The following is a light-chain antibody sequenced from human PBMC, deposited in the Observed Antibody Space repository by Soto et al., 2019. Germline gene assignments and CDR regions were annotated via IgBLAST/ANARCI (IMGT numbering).Light chain of an antibody. J-gene: IGLJ3*02. CDR2: EVT. CDR1: SSDVGAYKY. V-gene: IGLV2-8*01. CDR3: TSYVRTDIWV. Sequence: QSALTQPPSASGSPGQSVTISCTGTSSDVGAYKYVSWYQQYPGKAPKLMIYEVTKRPSGVPDRFSGSKSGNTASLTVSGRQAEDEAEYSCTSYVRTDIWVLGGGTKLPV.